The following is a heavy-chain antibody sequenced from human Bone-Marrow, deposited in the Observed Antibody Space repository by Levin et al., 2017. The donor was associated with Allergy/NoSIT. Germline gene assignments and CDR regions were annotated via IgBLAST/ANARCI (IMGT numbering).Heavy chain of an antibody. V-gene: IGHV3-53*01. D-gene: IGHD2-15*01. CDR1: GFTVSSNY. Sequence: PGASVKVSCAASGFTVSSNYMSWVRQAPGKGLEWVSVIYSGGSTYYADSVKGRFTISRDNSKNTLYLQMNSLRAEDTAVYYCASHCSGGSCYFDDAFDIWGQGTMVTVSS. CDR3: ASHCSGGSCYFDDAFDI. CDR2: IYSGGST. J-gene: IGHJ3*02.